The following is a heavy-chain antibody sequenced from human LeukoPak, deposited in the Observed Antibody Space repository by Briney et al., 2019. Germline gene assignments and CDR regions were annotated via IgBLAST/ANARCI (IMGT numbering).Heavy chain of an antibody. V-gene: IGHV4-34*01. D-gene: IGHD3-10*01. CDR1: GGSFSGYY. CDR2: INHSGST. Sequence: PSGTLSLTCAVYGGSFSGYYWSWIRQPPGKGLEWIGEINHSGSTNYNPSLKSRVTISVDTSKNQFSLKLSSVTAADTAVYYCARGHVVRGVIPCDAFDIWGQGTMVTVSS. CDR3: ARGHVVRGVIPCDAFDI. J-gene: IGHJ3*02.